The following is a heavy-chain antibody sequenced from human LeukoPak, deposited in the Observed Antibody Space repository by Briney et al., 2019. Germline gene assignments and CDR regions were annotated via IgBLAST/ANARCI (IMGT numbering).Heavy chain of an antibody. D-gene: IGHD6-19*01. J-gene: IGHJ4*02. CDR2: IYYSGST. CDR1: GGSISSSSYY. Sequence: SETLSLTCTVPGGSISSSSYYWGWIRQPPGKGLEWIGSIYYSGSTYYNPSLKSRVTISVDTSKNQFSLKLSSVTAADTAVYYCARPIVGSGWYYFDYWGQGTLVTVSS. V-gene: IGHV4-39*01. CDR3: ARPIVGSGWYYFDY.